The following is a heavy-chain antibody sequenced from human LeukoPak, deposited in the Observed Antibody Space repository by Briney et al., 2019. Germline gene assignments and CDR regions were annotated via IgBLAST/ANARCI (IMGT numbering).Heavy chain of an antibody. Sequence: SETLSLTCAVYGGSLSDYYWSWIRQSPGKGLEWIGSIYYSGSTYYNPSLKSRVTISVDTSKNQFSLKLSSVTAADTAVYYCARRGSLQSRGYFDYWGQGTLVTVSS. V-gene: IGHV4-34*01. J-gene: IGHJ4*02. CDR1: GGSLSDYY. D-gene: IGHD5-24*01. CDR3: ARRGSLQSRGYFDY. CDR2: IYYSGST.